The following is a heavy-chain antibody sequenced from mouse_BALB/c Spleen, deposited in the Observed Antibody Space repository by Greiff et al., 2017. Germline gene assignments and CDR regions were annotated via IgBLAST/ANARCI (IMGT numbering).Heavy chain of an antibody. Sequence: EVQLQESGGGLVQPGGSRKLSCAASGFTFSSFGMHWVRQAPEKGLEWVAYISSGSSTIYYADTVKGRFTISRDNPKNTLFLQMTSLRSEDTAMYYCARDRWIAYWGQGTLVTVSA. V-gene: IGHV5-17*02. CDR1: GFTFSSFG. CDR3: ARDRWIAY. J-gene: IGHJ3*01. CDR2: ISSGSSTI.